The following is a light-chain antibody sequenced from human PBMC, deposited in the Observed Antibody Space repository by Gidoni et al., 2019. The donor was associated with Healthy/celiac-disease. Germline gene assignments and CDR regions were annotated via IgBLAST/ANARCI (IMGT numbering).Light chain of an antibody. CDR2: WAS. CDR1: PSVLYSSNNKNY. V-gene: IGKV4-1*01. J-gene: IGKJ2*01. Sequence: DIVMTQSPDSLAVSLCQRATINCKSSPSVLYSSNNKNYLAWYQQKPGQPPKLIIYWASTRESGVPERFSGSGSRKDFTITISSLQAEDVAVYYCQQDYSTPHTFGQGTKLEIK. CDR3: QQDYSTPHT.